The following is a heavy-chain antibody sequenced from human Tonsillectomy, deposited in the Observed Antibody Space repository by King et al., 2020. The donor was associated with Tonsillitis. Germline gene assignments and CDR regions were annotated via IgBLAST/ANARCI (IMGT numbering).Heavy chain of an antibody. V-gene: IGHV3-23*04. D-gene: IGHD1/OR15-1a*01. CDR2: ISGSGYTT. Sequence: VQLVESGGGLVQPGGSLRLSCAASGFTFSTYAMSWVRQAPGKGLEWVSGISGSGYTTYYADSVKGWFTISRDISKNTLYLQIHILRAEDTAVYYCAKDGNRVATSYFDSWGQGTLVTVSS. J-gene: IGHJ4*02. CDR1: GFTFSTYA. CDR3: AKDGNRVATSYFDS.